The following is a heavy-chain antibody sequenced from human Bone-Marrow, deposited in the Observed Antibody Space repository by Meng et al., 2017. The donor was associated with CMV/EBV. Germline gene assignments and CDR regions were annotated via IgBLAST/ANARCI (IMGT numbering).Heavy chain of an antibody. Sequence: GESLKISCAASGFTFSSYSMNWVRQAPGKGLEWVSSISSSSSYIYYADSVKGRFTISRDNAKNSLYLQMNSLRAEDTAVYYCASSPLYDSSSYYLRGAFDIWGQGTMVTVSS. CDR3: ASSPLYDSSSYYLRGAFDI. J-gene: IGHJ3*02. D-gene: IGHD3-22*01. CDR1: GFTFSSYS. CDR2: ISSSSSYI. V-gene: IGHV3-21*01.